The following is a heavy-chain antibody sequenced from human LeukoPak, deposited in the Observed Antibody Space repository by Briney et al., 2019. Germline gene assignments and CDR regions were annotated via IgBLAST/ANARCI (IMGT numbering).Heavy chain of an antibody. J-gene: IGHJ4*02. CDR1: GFTVSTNS. CDR2: IYSDNT. V-gene: IGHV3-53*01. Sequence: GGSLRLSCTVSGFTVSTNSMSWVRQAPGKGLEWVSFIYSDNTHYSDSVKGRFTMSRDNSKNTLYLQMNSLRAEDTAVYYCARRAGAYSHPYDYWGQGTLVTVSS. D-gene: IGHD4/OR15-4a*01. CDR3: ARRAGAYSHPYDY.